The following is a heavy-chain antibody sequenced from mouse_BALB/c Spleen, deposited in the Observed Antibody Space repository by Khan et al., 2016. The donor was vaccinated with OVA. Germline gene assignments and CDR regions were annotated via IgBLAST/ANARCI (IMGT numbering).Heavy chain of an antibody. V-gene: IGHV2-6*02. Sequence: QEQLKESGPGLVAPSQSLSITCTVSGFSLTTYGVHWVRQPPGKGLEWLVVIWSDGSTNYNSVLKSRLSISKDNSKSQVFLKMNSLQTDDTAMYYCARWFDGYSSLYAMDYWGQGTSVTVSS. CDR2: IWSDGST. CDR3: ARWFDGYSSLYAMDY. J-gene: IGHJ4*01. D-gene: IGHD2-3*01. CDR1: GFSLTTYG.